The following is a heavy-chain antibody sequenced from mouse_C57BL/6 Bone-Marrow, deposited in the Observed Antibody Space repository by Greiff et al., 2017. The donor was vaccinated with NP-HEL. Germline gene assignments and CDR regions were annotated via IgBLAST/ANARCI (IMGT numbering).Heavy chain of an antibody. Sequence: EVQVVESGGGLVQPGGSLKLSCAASGFTFSDYYMYWVRQTPEKRLEWVAYISNGGGSTYYPDTVKGRFTISRDNAKNTLYLQMSRLKSEDTAMYYCARQIYYYGSSYFDYWGQGTTLTVSS. CDR1: GFTFSDYY. J-gene: IGHJ2*01. CDR2: ISNGGGST. V-gene: IGHV5-12*01. D-gene: IGHD1-1*01. CDR3: ARQIYYYGSSYFDY.